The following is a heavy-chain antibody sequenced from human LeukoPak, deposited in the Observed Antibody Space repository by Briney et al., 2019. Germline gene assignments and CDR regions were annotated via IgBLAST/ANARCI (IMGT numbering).Heavy chain of an antibody. CDR2: IYYSGST. D-gene: IGHD3-22*01. V-gene: IGHV4-59*12. Sequence: SETLSLTCTVSGGSISSYYWSWIRQPPGKGLEWIGYIYYSGSTNYNPSLKSRVTISVDTSKNQFSLKLSSVTAADTAVYYCAREGRYDSRNYWGQGTLVTVSS. CDR1: GGSISSYY. CDR3: AREGRYDSRNY. J-gene: IGHJ4*02.